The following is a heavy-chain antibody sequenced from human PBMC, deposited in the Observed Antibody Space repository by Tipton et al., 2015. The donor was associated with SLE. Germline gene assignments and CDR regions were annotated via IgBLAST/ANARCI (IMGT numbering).Heavy chain of an antibody. D-gene: IGHD6-19*01. V-gene: IGHV4-34*01. CDR1: GGSFSGYY. CDR2: INHSGST. J-gene: IGHJ4*02. Sequence: TLSLTCAVYGGSFSGYYWSWIRQPPGKGLEWIGEINHSGSTNYNPSLKSRVTISVDTSKNQFSLKLSSVTAADTAVYYCARQLSGWVDYWGQGTLVTVSS. CDR3: ARQLSGWVDY.